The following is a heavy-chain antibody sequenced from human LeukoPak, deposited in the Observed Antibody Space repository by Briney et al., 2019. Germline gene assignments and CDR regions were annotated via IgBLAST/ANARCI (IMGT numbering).Heavy chain of an antibody. CDR2: IYYSGST. J-gene: IGHJ6*03. V-gene: IGHV4-39*07. CDR1: GGSISSSSYY. D-gene: IGHD6-13*01. CDR3: AREVYSSSWYAEYYYYYYMDV. Sequence: PSETLSLTCTVSGGSISSSSYYWGWIRQPPGKGLEWIGSIYYSGSTYYNPSLKSRVTISVDTSKNQFSLKLSSVTAADTAVYYCAREVYSSSWYAEYYYYYYMDVWGKGTTVTVSS.